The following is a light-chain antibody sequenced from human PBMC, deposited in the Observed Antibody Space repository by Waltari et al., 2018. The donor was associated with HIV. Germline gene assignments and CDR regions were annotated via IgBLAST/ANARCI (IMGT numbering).Light chain of an antibody. J-gene: IGLJ3*02. V-gene: IGLV3-19*01. CDR1: YY. CDR2: GKT. Sequence: SSELTQDPAVSVALGQTDRFYYATWYQQKPGQAPILVFYGKTSRPSGIPDRFSGSASGSTGSLTITGAQAEDEADYYCQSRDSSGHHRVFGGGTKLTVL. CDR3: QSRDSSGHHRV.